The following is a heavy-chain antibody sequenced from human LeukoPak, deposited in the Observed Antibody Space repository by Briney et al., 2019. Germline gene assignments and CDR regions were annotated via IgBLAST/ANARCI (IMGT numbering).Heavy chain of an antibody. CDR3: ARGEYYFDY. V-gene: IGHV3-48*03. CDR1: GFILSSDE. J-gene: IGHJ4*02. Sequence: GGSLRLSCAASGFILSSDEMNWVRQAPGKGLEWVSYISGSGHTIYYADSVKGRFTISRDNAKNSLHLQMNNLRAEDTAVYYCARGEYYFDYWGQGTLVTVSS. CDR2: ISGSGHTI.